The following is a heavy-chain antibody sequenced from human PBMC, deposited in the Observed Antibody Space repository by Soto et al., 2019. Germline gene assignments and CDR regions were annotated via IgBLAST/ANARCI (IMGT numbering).Heavy chain of an antibody. CDR3: ASSYDSSGYYYYFDY. V-gene: IGHV4-31*03. CDR1: GGSISSGGYY. J-gene: IGHJ4*02. CDR2: IYYSGST. Sequence: PSEPLSLTCTVSGGSISSGGYYWSWIRQHPGKGLEWIGYIYYSGSTYYNPSLKSRVTISVDTSKNQFSLKLSSVTAADTAVYYCASSYDSSGYYYYFDYWGQGTLVTVSS. D-gene: IGHD3-22*01.